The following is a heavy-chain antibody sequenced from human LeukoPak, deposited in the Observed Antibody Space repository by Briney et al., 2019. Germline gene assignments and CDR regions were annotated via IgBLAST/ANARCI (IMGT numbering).Heavy chain of an antibody. D-gene: IGHD5-24*01. J-gene: IGHJ4*02. CDR2: ISSSSSTI. V-gene: IGHV3-48*02. Sequence: GSLRLSCAASGFTFSSYNMNWVRQAPGKGLEWISYISSSSSTIYYADSVKGRFAISRDNAKNSLYLQMNSLRDEDTAVYYCARDPEMATISFDYWGQGTLVTVSS. CDR1: GFTFSSYN. CDR3: ARDPEMATISFDY.